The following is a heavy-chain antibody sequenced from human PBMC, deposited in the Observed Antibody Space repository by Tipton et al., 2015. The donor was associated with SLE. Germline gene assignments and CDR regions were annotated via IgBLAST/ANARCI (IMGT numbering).Heavy chain of an antibody. CDR2: ISWNSGSI. J-gene: IGHJ4*02. V-gene: IGHV3-9*01. CDR3: ARDQAGTPDY. Sequence: FLRLSCAASGFTFDDYAMHWVRQAPGKGLEWVSGISWNSGSIGYADSVKGRFTISRDNAENTLYLQMNSLRAEDTAVYYCARDQAGTPDYWGQGTLVTVSS. CDR1: GFTFDDYA. D-gene: IGHD1-1*01.